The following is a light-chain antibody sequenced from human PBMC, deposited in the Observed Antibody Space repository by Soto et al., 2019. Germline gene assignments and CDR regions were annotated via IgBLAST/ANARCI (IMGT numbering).Light chain of an antibody. V-gene: IGLV2-8*01. Sequence: QSALTQPPSASGSPGQSVTISCTGTSSDVGGYNYVSWYQQHPGKAPKLMINEVSKRPSGVPARFSGSKSGNTASLTVSGLQAEEEADYYCSSDAGSNSLVFGGGTKVTVL. CDR1: SSDVGGYNY. CDR3: SSDAGSNSLV. CDR2: EVS. J-gene: IGLJ2*01.